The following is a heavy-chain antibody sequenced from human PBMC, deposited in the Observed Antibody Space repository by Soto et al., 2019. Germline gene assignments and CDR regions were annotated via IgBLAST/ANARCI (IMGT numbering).Heavy chain of an antibody. Sequence: EVQLVESGGGLVQPGGSLRLSCAASGFTFSSYEMNWVRQAPGKGLEWVSYISSSGSTIYYADSVKGRFTISRDNAKNSLYLQMNSLRAEDTAVYYCARDRCSGGSCYSDYWGQGTLVTVSS. J-gene: IGHJ4*02. V-gene: IGHV3-48*03. CDR1: GFTFSSYE. CDR2: ISSSGSTI. D-gene: IGHD2-15*01. CDR3: ARDRCSGGSCYSDY.